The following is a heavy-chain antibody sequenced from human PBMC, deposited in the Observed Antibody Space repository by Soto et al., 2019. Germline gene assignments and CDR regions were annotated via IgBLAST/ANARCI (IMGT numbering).Heavy chain of an antibody. Sequence: PSETLSLTCAVYCGSFSGYYWSWIRQPPGKGLEWIGEINHSGSTNYNPSLKSRVTISVDTSKNQFSLKLSSVTAADTAVYYCARAPLFLGSSWPTDRGYYYYGMDVWGQGTTVTVSS. J-gene: IGHJ6*02. CDR3: ARAPLFLGSSWPTDRGYYYYGMDV. CDR1: CGSFSGYY. V-gene: IGHV4-34*01. CDR2: INHSGST. D-gene: IGHD6-13*01.